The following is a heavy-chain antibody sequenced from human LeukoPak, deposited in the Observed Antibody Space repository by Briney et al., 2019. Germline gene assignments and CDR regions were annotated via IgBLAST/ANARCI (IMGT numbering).Heavy chain of an antibody. V-gene: IGHV4-59*01. Sequence: TSETLSLTCTVSGGSISSYYWSWIRQSPGKGLEWIGYIYYDGSTNYNPSLRGRVTISVDTSKNQFSLKLSSVSATDTAVYYCAGAGYSRSDFSVWGKGSTVTVSS. CDR1: GGSISSYY. J-gene: IGHJ6*04. CDR3: AGAGYSRSDFSV. D-gene: IGHD5-12*01. CDR2: IYYDGST.